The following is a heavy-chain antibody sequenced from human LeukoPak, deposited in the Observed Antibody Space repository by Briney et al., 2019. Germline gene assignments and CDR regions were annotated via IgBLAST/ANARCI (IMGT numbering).Heavy chain of an antibody. J-gene: IGHJ4*02. CDR2: IYPGDYET. Sequence: GEALKISFEGSGYSFSNYWIGWVRPMPGKGLGWMGIIYPGDYETRYSPSFQGLVTISVDKSISTAYLQWSSLKASDTAMYYCAIPPGYCGNDCSFDHWGQGTLVTVSS. CDR1: GYSFSNYW. V-gene: IGHV5-51*01. D-gene: IGHD2-21*02. CDR3: AIPPGYCGNDCSFDH.